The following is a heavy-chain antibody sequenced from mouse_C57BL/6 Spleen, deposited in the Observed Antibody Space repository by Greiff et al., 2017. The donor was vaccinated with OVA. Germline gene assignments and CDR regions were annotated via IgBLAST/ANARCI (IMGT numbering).Heavy chain of an antibody. CDR2: IRSKSNNYAT. V-gene: IGHV10-1*01. J-gene: IGHJ1*03. CDR3: VRQDQALGG. Sequence: EVQGVESGGGLVQPKGSLKLSCAASGFSFNTYAMNWVRQAPGKGLEWVARIRSKSNNYATYSADSVKDRFTISSDDSESMLYLQMNNLKTEDTAMYYCVRQDQALGGCGTGTTVTVSS. D-gene: IGHD3-2*02. CDR1: GFSFNTYA.